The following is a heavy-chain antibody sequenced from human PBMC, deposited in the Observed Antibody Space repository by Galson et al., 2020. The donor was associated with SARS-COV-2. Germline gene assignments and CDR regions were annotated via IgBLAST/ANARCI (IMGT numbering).Heavy chain of an antibody. CDR2: ISSSSSYI. J-gene: IGHJ4*02. CDR3: ARSAAIRTYYDFWSGSPFDY. D-gene: IGHD3-3*01. Sequence: GGSLRLSCAASGFTFSDYYMSWIRQAPGKGLEWVSYISSSSSYIYYADSVKGRFTISRDNAKNSLYLQMNSLRAEDTAVYYCARSAAIRTYYDFWSGSPFDYWGQGTLVTVSS. CDR1: GFTFSDYY. V-gene: IGHV3-11*06.